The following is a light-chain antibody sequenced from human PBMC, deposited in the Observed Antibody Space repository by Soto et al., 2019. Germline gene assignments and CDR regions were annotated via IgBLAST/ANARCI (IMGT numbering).Light chain of an antibody. CDR3: CAYAGGFTYV. Sequence: QSVLTQPRSVSGSPGQSVTISCTGTNSDVGGYDRVSWYQQKTGKVPKLLIHDVSQRPSGVPDRFSGSRSANTASLTISGLQADDEADYYCCAYAGGFTYVFGIGTKVTVL. CDR2: DVS. CDR1: NSDVGGYDR. J-gene: IGLJ1*01. V-gene: IGLV2-11*01.